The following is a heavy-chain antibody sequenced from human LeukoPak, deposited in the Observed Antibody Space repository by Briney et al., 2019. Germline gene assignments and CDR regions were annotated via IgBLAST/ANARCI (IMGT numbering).Heavy chain of an antibody. Sequence: GGSLRLSCAAPGFTFSSYAMSWVRQAPGKGLEWVSAISGSGGSTYYADSVKGRFTISRDNSKNTLYLQMNSLRAEDMAVYYCAKAIAVVIATEALWFDPRGQGTLVTVSS. V-gene: IGHV3-23*01. J-gene: IGHJ5*02. CDR2: ISGSGGST. CDR1: GFTFSSYA. CDR3: AKAIAVVIATEALWFDP. D-gene: IGHD2-21*01.